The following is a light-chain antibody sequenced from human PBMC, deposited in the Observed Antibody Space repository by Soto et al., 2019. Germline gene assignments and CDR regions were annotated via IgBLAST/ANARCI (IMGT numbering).Light chain of an antibody. CDR1: QGINNY. CDR3: QHLHSYPRA. Sequence: DIQLTQSPSFLSASVGDRVTLTCRASQGINNYLAWYQQKPGKAPQLLIFGASKLQSGVPSRFSGSGGETEFSLTISRLQPEDFATYNCQHLHSYPRAFGPGTQLEIK. J-gene: IGKJ1*01. CDR2: GAS. V-gene: IGKV1-9*01.